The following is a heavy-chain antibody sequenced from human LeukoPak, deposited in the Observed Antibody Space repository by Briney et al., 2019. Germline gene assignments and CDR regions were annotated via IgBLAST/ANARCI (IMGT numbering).Heavy chain of an antibody. CDR3: AKDRSNSWAFDY. CDR1: GFTFSSYG. CDR2: IRYDGSNK. D-gene: IGHD6-13*01. V-gene: IGHV3-30*02. J-gene: IGHJ4*02. Sequence: PGGSLRLSCAASGFTFSSYGMHWVRQAPGKGLEWVAFIRYDGSNKYYADSVKGRFTMSRDNSKNTLYLQMNSLRAEDTAVYYCAKDRSNSWAFDYWGQGTLFTVPS.